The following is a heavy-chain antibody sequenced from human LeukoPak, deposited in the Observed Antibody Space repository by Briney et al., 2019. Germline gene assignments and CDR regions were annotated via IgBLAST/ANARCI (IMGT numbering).Heavy chain of an antibody. CDR2: IYYSGST. CDR3: ARDILLSMTTNWFDP. CDR1: GGSISSSSYY. J-gene: IGHJ5*02. D-gene: IGHD4-11*01. Sequence: SETLSLTCTVSGGSISSSSYYWGWTRQPPGKGLEWIGSIYYSGSTYYNPSLKSRVTISVDTSKNQFSLKLSSVTAADTAVYYCARDILLSMTTNWFDPWGQGTLVTVSS. V-gene: IGHV4-39*07.